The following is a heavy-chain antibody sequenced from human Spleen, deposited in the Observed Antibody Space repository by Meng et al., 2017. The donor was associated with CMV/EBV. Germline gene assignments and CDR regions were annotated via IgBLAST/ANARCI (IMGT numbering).Heavy chain of an antibody. V-gene: IGHV3-21*01. D-gene: IGHD6-13*01. CDR1: GFTFSSYS. Sequence: GESLKISCAASGFTFSSYSMNWVRQAPGKGLEWVSSISSSSSYIYYADSVKGRFTISRDNAKNSLYLQMNSLRAEDTAVYYCASLIAAAGPDYWGQGTLVTVSS. J-gene: IGHJ4*02. CDR2: ISSSSSYI. CDR3: ASLIAAAGPDY.